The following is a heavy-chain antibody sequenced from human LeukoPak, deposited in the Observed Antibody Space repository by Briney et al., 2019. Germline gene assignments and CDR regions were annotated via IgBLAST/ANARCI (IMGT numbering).Heavy chain of an antibody. J-gene: IGHJ3*02. CDR1: GFTFSRYA. Sequence: GRSLRLSCSGSGFTFSRYAIHWVRQAPGKGLEYASAISTNGASTYYADSVKGRFTISRDNSKNTVYLQMSSLRAEDTAVYCCVKDRSAHWLANDAFDIWGQGTMVTVSS. V-gene: IGHV3-64D*06. CDR3: VKDRSAHWLANDAFDI. D-gene: IGHD6-19*01. CDR2: ISTNGAST.